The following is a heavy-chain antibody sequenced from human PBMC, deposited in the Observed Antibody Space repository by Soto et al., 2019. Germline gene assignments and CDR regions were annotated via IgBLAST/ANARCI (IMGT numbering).Heavy chain of an antibody. CDR1: GFTFSSYG. Sequence: PGGSLRLSCAASGFTFSSYGMHWVRQAPGKGLEWVAVISYDGSNKYYAGSVKGRFAISRDNSKNTLYLQMNSLRAEDTAVYYCAKGGAVAGLDYFDYWGQGTLVTVPQ. D-gene: IGHD6-19*01. V-gene: IGHV3-30*18. J-gene: IGHJ4*02. CDR2: ISYDGSNK. CDR3: AKGGAVAGLDYFDY.